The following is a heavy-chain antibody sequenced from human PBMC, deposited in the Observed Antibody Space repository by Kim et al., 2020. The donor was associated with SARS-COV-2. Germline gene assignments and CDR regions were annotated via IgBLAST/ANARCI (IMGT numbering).Heavy chain of an antibody. D-gene: IGHD6-25*01. Sequence: SVKVSCKASGGTFSSYAISWVRQAPGQGLEWMGRIIPILGIANYAQKFQGRVTITAYKSTSTAYMELSSLRSEDTAVYYCARVAADYYGMDVWGQGTTVTVSS. J-gene: IGHJ6*02. V-gene: IGHV1-69*04. CDR1: GGTFSSYA. CDR3: ARVAADYYGMDV. CDR2: IIPILGIA.